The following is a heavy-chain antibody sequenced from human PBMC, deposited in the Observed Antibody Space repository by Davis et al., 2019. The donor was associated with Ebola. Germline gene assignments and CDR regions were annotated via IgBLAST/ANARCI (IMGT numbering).Heavy chain of an antibody. CDR3: ARDPHYYGSGRNYYGMDV. Sequence: ASVKVSCKASGYTFTSYAMHWVRQAPGQRLEWMGWINAGNGNTKYSQKFQGRVTITRDTSASTAYMELSSLRSEDTAVYYCARDPHYYGSGRNYYGMDVWGQGTTVTVSS. CDR1: GYTFTSYA. CDR2: INAGNGNT. V-gene: IGHV1-3*01. J-gene: IGHJ6*02. D-gene: IGHD3-10*01.